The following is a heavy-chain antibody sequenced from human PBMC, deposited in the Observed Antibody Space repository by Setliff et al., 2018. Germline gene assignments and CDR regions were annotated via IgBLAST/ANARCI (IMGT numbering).Heavy chain of an antibody. CDR1: GGSISSSSYQ. J-gene: IGHJ4*02. CDR3: ARHEFVGGYYGSVTYRHFDY. CDR2: IYYSGTA. D-gene: IGHD3-10*01. Sequence: SETLSLTCTVSGGSISSSSYQWGWVRQTPGKGLEWIGSIYYSGTAYYNPSLKSRVTISVDTSKDQFSLQVTSVTATDTAVYYCARHEFVGGYYGSVTYRHFDYWGQGILVTVS. V-gene: IGHV4-39*01.